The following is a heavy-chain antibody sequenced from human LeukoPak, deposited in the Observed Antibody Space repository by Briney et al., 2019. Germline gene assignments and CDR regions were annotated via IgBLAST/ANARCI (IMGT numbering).Heavy chain of an antibody. Sequence: SETLSLTCTVSGGSISSYYWSWIRQPPGKGLEWIGYIYYSGSTNYNPSPKSRVTISVDTSKNQFSLKLSSVTAADTAVYYCARAGGDGYNLGLDYWGQGTLVTVSS. D-gene: IGHD5-24*01. J-gene: IGHJ4*02. CDR1: GGSISSYY. CDR3: ARAGGDGYNLGLDY. V-gene: IGHV4-59*01. CDR2: IYYSGST.